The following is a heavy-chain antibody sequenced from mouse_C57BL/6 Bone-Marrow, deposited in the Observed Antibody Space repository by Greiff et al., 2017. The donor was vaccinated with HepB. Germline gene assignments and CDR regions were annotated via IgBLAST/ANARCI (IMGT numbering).Heavy chain of an antibody. CDR3: AREGTWYFDV. CDR1: GYTFTSYG. D-gene: IGHD3-3*01. V-gene: IGHV1-81*01. CDR2: IYPRSGNT. Sequence: QVQLKQSGAELARPGASVKLSCKASGYTFTSYGISWVKQRTGQGLEWIGEIYPRSGNTYYNEKFKGKATLTADKSSSTAYMELRSLTSEDSAVYFCAREGTWYFDVWGTGTTVTVSS. J-gene: IGHJ1*03.